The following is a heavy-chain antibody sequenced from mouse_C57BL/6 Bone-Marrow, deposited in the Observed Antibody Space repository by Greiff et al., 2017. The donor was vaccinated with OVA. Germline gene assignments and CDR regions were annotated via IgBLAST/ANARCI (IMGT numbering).Heavy chain of an antibody. J-gene: IGHJ4*01. V-gene: IGHV5-6*01. CDR1: GFTFSSYG. CDR2: ISSGGSYT. Sequence: DVLLVESGGDLVKPGGSLKLSCAASGFTFSSYGMSWVRQTPDKRLEWVATISSGGSYTYYPDSVTGRFPISRANAKNTLYLQMSSMKTEDTAMDYCAYLLHFRAMDYWGQGTSVTVSS. CDR3: AYLLHFRAMDY. D-gene: IGHD3-2*02.